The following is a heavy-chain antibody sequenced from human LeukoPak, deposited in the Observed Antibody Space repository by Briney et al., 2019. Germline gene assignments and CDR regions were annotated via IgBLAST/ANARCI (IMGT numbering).Heavy chain of an antibody. D-gene: IGHD3-10*01. J-gene: IGHJ6*02. CDR3: ATGVRGVIDYYYGMDV. Sequence: ASVKVSCKASGYTFTSYYMHWVRQAPGQGLEWMGIINPSGGSTSYAQKFQGRVTMTRDMSTSTVYMELSSLRSEDTAVYYCATGVRGVIDYYYGMDVWGQGTTVTVSS. CDR1: GYTFTSYY. V-gene: IGHV1-46*01. CDR2: INPSGGST.